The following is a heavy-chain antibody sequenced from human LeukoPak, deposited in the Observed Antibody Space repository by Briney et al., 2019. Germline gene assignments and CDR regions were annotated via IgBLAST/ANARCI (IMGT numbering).Heavy chain of an antibody. J-gene: IGHJ4*02. D-gene: IGHD2/OR15-2a*01. CDR2: ISGSGGTT. CDR3: AKVAGRTSLVQGYLDY. V-gene: IGHV3-23*01. Sequence: PGGSLRLSCAASGFTFSSYAISWVRQAPGKGLEWVSAISGSGGTTYYADSVKGRFTISRDNSKNTLYLQMNSLRAEDTAVYYCAKVAGRTSLVQGYLDYWGQGTLVTVSS. CDR1: GFTFSSYA.